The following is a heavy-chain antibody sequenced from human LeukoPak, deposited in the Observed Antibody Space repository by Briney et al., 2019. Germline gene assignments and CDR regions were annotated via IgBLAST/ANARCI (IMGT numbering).Heavy chain of an antibody. J-gene: IGHJ4*02. Sequence: GGSLRLSCAASGFTFSSYWMSWVRQAPGKGLEWVANIKQDGSEKYYVDSVKGRFTISRDNAKNSLYLQMNSLRAEDTAVYYCARGGYSGYEGYFDYWGQGTLVTVSS. CDR2: IKQDGSEK. D-gene: IGHD5-12*01. CDR3: ARGGYSGYEGYFDY. V-gene: IGHV3-7*01. CDR1: GFTFSSYW.